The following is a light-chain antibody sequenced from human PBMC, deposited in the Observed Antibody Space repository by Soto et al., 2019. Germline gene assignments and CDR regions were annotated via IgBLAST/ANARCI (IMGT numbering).Light chain of an antibody. CDR1: QSVNGW. J-gene: IGKJ1*01. CDR2: AAS. V-gene: IGKV1-5*01. CDR3: QRYKSNPWT. Sequence: DIQMTQSPSTLSASVGDRVTITCRASQSVNGWLAWYQQKPGKAPKLLIYAASHLESGVPSRFSGSGSGTEFTLTISSLQTDDSATYYCQRYKSNPWTFGQGTKVEVK.